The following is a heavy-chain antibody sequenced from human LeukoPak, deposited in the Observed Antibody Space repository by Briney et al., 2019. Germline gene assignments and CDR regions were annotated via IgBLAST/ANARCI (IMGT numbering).Heavy chain of an antibody. Sequence: GGSLRLSCAASGFTFSSYSMNWVRQAPGKGLEWVSYISSSSSTIYYADSVKGRFTISRDNAKNSLYLQMNSLRAEDTAVYYCAKSHSSSWYNDAFDIWGQGTMVTVSS. D-gene: IGHD6-13*01. J-gene: IGHJ3*02. V-gene: IGHV3-48*01. CDR3: AKSHSSSWYNDAFDI. CDR1: GFTFSSYS. CDR2: ISSSSSTI.